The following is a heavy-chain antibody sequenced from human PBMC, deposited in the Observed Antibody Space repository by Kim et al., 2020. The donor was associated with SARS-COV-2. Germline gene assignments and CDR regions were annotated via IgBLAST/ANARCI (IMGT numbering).Heavy chain of an antibody. Sequence: GGSLRLSCAASGFTFSSYGMHWVRQAPGKGLEWVAVIWYDGSNKYYADSVKGRFTISRDNSKNTLYLQMNSLRAEDTAVYYCARDEVDSSGYPYGMDVWGQGTTVTVSS. D-gene: IGHD3-22*01. CDR2: IWYDGSNK. V-gene: IGHV3-33*01. CDR1: GFTFSSYG. CDR3: ARDEVDSSGYPYGMDV. J-gene: IGHJ6*02.